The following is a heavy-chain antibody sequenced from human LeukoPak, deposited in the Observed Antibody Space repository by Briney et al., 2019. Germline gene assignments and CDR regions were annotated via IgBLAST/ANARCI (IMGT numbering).Heavy chain of an antibody. J-gene: IGHJ4*02. Sequence: ASVKVSCKASGYTFTSYYMHWVRQAPGQGLEWMGIINPSGGSTSYAQKFQGRVTMTRDTSTSTVYMKLSSLRSEDTAVYYCASVGYCSSTSCYFIFDYWGQGTLVTVSS. D-gene: IGHD2-2*01. CDR3: ASVGYCSSTSCYFIFDY. CDR1: GYTFTSYY. CDR2: INPSGGST. V-gene: IGHV1-46*01.